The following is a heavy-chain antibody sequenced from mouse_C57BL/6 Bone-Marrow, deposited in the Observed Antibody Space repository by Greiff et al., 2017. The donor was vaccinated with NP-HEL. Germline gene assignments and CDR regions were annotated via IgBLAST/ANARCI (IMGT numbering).Heavy chain of an antibody. CDR3: ARAYYYGSSYSWFAY. D-gene: IGHD1-1*01. V-gene: IGHV5-4*01. CDR2: ISDGGSYT. CDR1: GFTFSSYA. Sequence: EVQRVESGGGLVKPGGSLKLSCAASGFTFSSYAMSWVRQTPEKRLEWVATISDGGSYTYYPDNVQGRFTISRDNAKNNRYLQMSHLKSEDTAMYYCARAYYYGSSYSWFAYWGQGTLVTVSA. J-gene: IGHJ3*01.